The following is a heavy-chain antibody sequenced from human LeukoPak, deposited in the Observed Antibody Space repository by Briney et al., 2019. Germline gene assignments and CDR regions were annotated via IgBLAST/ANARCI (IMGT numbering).Heavy chain of an antibody. J-gene: IGHJ4*02. V-gene: IGHV3-7*04. Sequence: GGSLRLSCAASGFTFNNYWMSWVRQAPGKGLEWVANIIQDGSEKYYVDSVKGRFTISRDNAKNSLYLQMNSLSGEDTAVYYCARLWSGGRYFDYWGQGTLVTVSS. CDR1: GFTFNNYW. CDR2: IIQDGSEK. D-gene: IGHD3-3*01. CDR3: ARLWSGGRYFDY.